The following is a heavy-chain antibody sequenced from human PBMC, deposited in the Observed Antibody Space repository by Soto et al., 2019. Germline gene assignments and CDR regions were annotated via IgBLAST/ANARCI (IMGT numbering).Heavy chain of an antibody. CDR1: GGSVSSGSHY. D-gene: IGHD3-22*01. V-gene: IGHV4-61*01. J-gene: IGHJ1*01. CDR3: ARDLDGLHDDNSGPYPRPG. CDR2: IYYSGSI. Sequence: SETLSLTCTVSGGSVSSGSHYWSWIRQPPGRGLEWIGYIYYSGSIYYNPSLKSRATMSIDTARNQFSLKVSSVTVADTAVYYCARDLDGLHDDNSGPYPRPGWGQGTLVTVSS.